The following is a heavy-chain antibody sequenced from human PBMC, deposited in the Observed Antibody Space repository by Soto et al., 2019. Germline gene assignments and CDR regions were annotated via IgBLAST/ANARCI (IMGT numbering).Heavy chain of an antibody. D-gene: IGHD4-17*01. V-gene: IGHV3-30*18. Sequence: QVQLVESGGGEVQPGRSLTISCAASGFTFSTYGMHWVRQTPGKGLEWVAVISYDGTNKFYSDSVKGRFTISRDKFKTTLTLKMNSLRADDTAVYSCAKDLQSYGDYDYYCSGMDVWGLGPRVTASS. CDR3: AKDLQSYGDYDYYCSGMDV. CDR2: ISYDGTNK. J-gene: IGHJ6*02. CDR1: GFTFSTYG.